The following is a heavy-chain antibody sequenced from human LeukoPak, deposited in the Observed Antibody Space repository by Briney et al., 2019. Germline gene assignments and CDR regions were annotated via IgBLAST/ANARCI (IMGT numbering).Heavy chain of an antibody. D-gene: IGHD2-2*01. V-gene: IGHV3-21*01. CDR3: ARHSSTQSLSP. CDR1: GFTFRNYA. Sequence: GGSLRLSCAAAGFTFRNYAMSWVRQAPGKGLEWVSSITSSSTYIYHADSVKGRFTISRDNAKNSLYLQMNSLRAEATAVYYCARHSSTQSLSPWGERTLVTVSS. J-gene: IGHJ5*02. CDR2: ITSSSTYI.